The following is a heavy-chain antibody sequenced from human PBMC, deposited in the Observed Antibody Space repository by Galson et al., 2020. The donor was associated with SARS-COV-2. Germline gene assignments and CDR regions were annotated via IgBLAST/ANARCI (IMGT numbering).Heavy chain of an antibody. CDR2: IYYSGTT. J-gene: IGHJ5*02. Sequence: SETLSLTCTVSGGSISSSSYYWGWIRQPPGKGLEWIGSIYYSGTTYYNPSLKSRVTISVDTSKNQFSLKLSSVTAADTAVYYCARHVEGGSYSQAGWFDPWGQGTLVTVSS. V-gene: IGHV4-39*01. CDR3: ARHVEGGSYSQAGWFDP. CDR1: GGSISSSSYY. D-gene: IGHD1-26*01.